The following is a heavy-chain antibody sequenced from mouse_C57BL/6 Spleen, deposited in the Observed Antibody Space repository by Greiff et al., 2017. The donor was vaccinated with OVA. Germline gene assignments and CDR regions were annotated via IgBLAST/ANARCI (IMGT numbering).Heavy chain of an antibody. D-gene: IGHD3-2*02. CDR1: GYTFTSYW. J-gene: IGHJ2*01. Sequence: VQLQQPGAELVKPGASVKMSCKASGYTFTSYWITWVKQRPGQGLEWIGDIYPGCGSTNYNEKFKSKATLTVDPSSSTAYMQLSSLTSEDSAVYDCGSRGTAQATRFDYWGQGTTLTVSS. CDR2: IYPGCGST. V-gene: IGHV1-55*01. CDR3: GSRGTAQATRFDY.